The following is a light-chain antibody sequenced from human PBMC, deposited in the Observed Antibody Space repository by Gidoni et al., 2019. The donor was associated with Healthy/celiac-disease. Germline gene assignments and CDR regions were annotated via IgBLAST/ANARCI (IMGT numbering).Light chain of an antibody. CDR1: QGISNS. CDR3: QQYYSTSLT. Sequence: DIQMTPSPSSLSASVGDRVTITCRASQGISNSLSWYQQKPGKAPKLLLYAASRLESGVPSRFSGSGSGTDYTLTISSLQHEDFETYYCQQYYSTSLTFXGXTKVEIK. J-gene: IGKJ4*01. CDR2: AAS. V-gene: IGKV1-NL1*01.